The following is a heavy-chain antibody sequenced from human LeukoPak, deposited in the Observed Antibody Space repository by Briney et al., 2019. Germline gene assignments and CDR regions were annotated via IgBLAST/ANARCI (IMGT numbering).Heavy chain of an antibody. J-gene: IGHJ6*03. CDR1: GYTFTGYY. CDR2: INPNSGGT. CDR3: ARDGNYDSPYYYYYMDV. Sequence: ASVKVSCKASGYTFTGYYMHWVRQAPGQGLEWMGWINPNSGGTNYAQKFQGRVTMTRDTSISTAYMELSRLRSDDTAVYYCARDGNYDSPYYYYYMDVWGKGTTVTASS. D-gene: IGHD3-22*01. V-gene: IGHV1-2*02.